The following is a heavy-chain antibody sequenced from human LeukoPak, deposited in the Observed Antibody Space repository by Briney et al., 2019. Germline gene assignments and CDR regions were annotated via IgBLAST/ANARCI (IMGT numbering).Heavy chain of an antibody. V-gene: IGHV3-73*01. J-gene: IGHJ4*02. Sequence: GGSLRLSCAASGFTFSGSAMHWVRQASGKGLEWVGRIRSKANSYATAYAASAKGRFTISRDDSKNTAYLQMNSLKTEDTAVYYCTRTPVGATPVFDYWGQGTLVTVSS. CDR1: GFTFSGSA. CDR3: TRTPVGATPVFDY. CDR2: IRSKANSYAT. D-gene: IGHD1-26*01.